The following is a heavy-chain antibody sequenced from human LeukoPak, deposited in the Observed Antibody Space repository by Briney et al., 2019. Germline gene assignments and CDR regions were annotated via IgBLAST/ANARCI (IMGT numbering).Heavy chain of an antibody. Sequence: ASVRVSCKVSGYTLTELSMHWVRQAPGKGLEGMGGFYPEDGETIYAQKFQGRVTMTEDTSTDTAYMELSSLRSEDTAVYYCATVVNSYGYFDYWGQGTLVTVSS. V-gene: IGHV1-24*01. CDR2: FYPEDGET. CDR1: GYTLTELS. D-gene: IGHD5-18*01. J-gene: IGHJ4*02. CDR3: ATVVNSYGYFDY.